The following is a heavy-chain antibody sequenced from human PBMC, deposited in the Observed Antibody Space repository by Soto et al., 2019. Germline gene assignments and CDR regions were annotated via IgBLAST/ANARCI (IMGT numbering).Heavy chain of an antibody. D-gene: IGHD1-26*01. Sequence: GGSLRLSCAASGFTFSNAWMSWVRQAPGKGLEWVGRIKSKTDGGTTDYAAPVKGRFTISRDDSKTTLYLQMNSLKTEDTAVYYCTTDSARYMYYYYQGMDVWGQGTTVTVSS. J-gene: IGHJ6*02. CDR3: TTDSARYMYYYYQGMDV. CDR2: IKSKTDGGTT. V-gene: IGHV3-15*01. CDR1: GFTFSNAW.